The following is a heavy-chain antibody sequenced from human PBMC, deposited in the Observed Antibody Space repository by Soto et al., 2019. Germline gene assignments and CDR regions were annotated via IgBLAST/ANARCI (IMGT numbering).Heavy chain of an antibody. CDR1: AFSFSSYA. J-gene: IGHJ3*02. CDR2: VRYDGSNK. Sequence: GGSLRLSCVASAFSFSSYAMSWVRQAPGKGLEWISTVRYDGSNKYYADSVRGRFTISRDNSKNTLYLQMNSLRAEDTAVYYCARELKLGYCSGGSCYRARDGAFDIWGQGTMVTVSS. D-gene: IGHD2-15*01. CDR3: ARELKLGYCSGGSCYRARDGAFDI. V-gene: IGHV3-33*08.